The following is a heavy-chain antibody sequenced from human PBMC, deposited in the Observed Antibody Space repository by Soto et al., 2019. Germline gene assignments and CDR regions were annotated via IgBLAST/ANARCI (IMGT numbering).Heavy chain of an antibody. V-gene: IGHV3-30-3*01. Sequence: GGSLRLSCAASGFTFSSYAMHWVRQAPGKGLEWVAVISYDGSNKYYADSVKGRFTISRDNSKNTLYLQMNSLRAEDTALYYCARGGHSYAPLFSYFDYWGQGTLVTVSS. D-gene: IGHD5-18*01. J-gene: IGHJ4*02. CDR1: GFTFSSYA. CDR3: ARGGHSYAPLFSYFDY. CDR2: ISYDGSNK.